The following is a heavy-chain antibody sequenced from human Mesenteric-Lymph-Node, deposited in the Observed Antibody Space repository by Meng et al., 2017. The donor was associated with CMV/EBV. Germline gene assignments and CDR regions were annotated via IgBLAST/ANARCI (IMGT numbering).Heavy chain of an antibody. D-gene: IGHD2-21*01. V-gene: IGHV3-30*19. CDR1: GFTFSNYG. J-gene: IGHJ6*02. CDR2: ISYDGSNK. Sequence: GESLKISCSAFGFTFSNYGIHWVRRAPGKGLEWVAVISYDGSNKYYADSVKGRFTISRDNSKNTLYLQMNSLRAEDTAVYYCARGLCGGDCSTNYYYYGMDVWGQGTTVTVSS. CDR3: ARGLCGGDCSTNYYYYGMDV.